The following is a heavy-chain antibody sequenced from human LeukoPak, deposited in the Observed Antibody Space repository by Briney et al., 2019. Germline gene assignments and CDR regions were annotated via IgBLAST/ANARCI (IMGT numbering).Heavy chain of an antibody. D-gene: IGHD1-26*01. CDR1: GGSFTTTNW. V-gene: IGHV4-4*02. CDR2: VHLSGAT. CDR3: TRESGAFSPFGF. Sequence: SETLSLTCALSGGSFTTTNWWSWVRQPPGTGLEWIGEVHLSGATNYNPSLESRVSMSIDKSKNHLSLEVTSVTAADTAIYYCTRESGAFSPFGFWGQGTLLTVSS. J-gene: IGHJ4*02.